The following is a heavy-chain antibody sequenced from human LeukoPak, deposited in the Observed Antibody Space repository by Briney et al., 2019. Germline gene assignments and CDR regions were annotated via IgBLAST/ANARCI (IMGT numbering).Heavy chain of an antibody. CDR1: GFSFTNYD. CDR3: ASVYSPFAFDI. V-gene: IGHV3-30-3*01. CDR2: TSLDGSTK. Sequence: GRSLSLSCVASGFSFTNYDIHWVRQAPGRGLEWVAVTSLDGSTKLYTDTVRGRFIISRDNSKNALYLQMDSLRAEDTAVYYCASVYSPFAFDIWGQGTMVTVSS. D-gene: IGHD1-26*01. J-gene: IGHJ3*02.